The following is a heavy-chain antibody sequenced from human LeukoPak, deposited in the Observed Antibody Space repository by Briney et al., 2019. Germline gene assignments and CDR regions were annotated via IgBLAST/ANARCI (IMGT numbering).Heavy chain of an antibody. D-gene: IGHD1-26*01. CDR2: ISASGGST. Sequence: PGGSLRLSCAASGFTFSSSAMSWVRQVPGKGLEWVSGISASGGSTSYADSVRGRFTISRDNSKNTLYLQVNSPRAEDTAVYYCAKGGKWDVTPFDYWGQGTLVTVSS. V-gene: IGHV3-23*01. CDR1: GFTFSSSA. J-gene: IGHJ4*02. CDR3: AKGGKWDVTPFDY.